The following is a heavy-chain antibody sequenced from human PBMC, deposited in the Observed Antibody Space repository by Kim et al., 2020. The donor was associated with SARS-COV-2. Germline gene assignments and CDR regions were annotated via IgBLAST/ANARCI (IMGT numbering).Heavy chain of an antibody. CDR2: ISSSSSYI. D-gene: IGHD2-21*02. CDR3: ARDLCGGDCYSGYDYGMDV. CDR1: GFTFSSYS. V-gene: IGHV3-21*01. Sequence: GGSLRLSCAASGFTFSSYSMNWVRQAPGKGLEWVSSISSSSSYIYYADSVKGRFTISRDNAKNSLYLQMNSLRAEDTAVYYCARDLCGGDCYSGYDYGMDVWGQGTTVTVSS. J-gene: IGHJ6*02.